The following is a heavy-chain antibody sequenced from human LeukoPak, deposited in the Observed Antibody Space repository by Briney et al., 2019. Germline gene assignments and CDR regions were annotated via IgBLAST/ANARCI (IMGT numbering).Heavy chain of an antibody. CDR2: INQDGREQ. J-gene: IGHJ4*02. D-gene: IGHD1-26*01. CDR1: GFTFSDYW. V-gene: IGHV3-7*01. CDR3: TGWALDY. Sequence: QTGGSLRLSCAASGFTFSDYWMSWVRQAPGQGLEWVAKINQDGREQHFVDSVKGRFTISRDNAKNSLFLQMDSLRAEDTAVYYCTGWALDYWGQGALVTVSS.